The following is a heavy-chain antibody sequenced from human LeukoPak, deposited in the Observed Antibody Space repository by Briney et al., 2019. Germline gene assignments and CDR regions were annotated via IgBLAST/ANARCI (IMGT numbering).Heavy chain of an antibody. CDR1: GFTFSSYE. D-gene: IGHD3-22*01. CDR2: ISHTGSTM. V-gene: IGHV3-48*03. J-gene: IGHJ4*02. Sequence: GGSLRLSCAASGFTFSSYEMNWVRQAPGKGLEWVSYISHTGSTMYYADSVKGRFTISRDNAKNSLYLQMNTLRAEDTAVYYCARDRHKYNYDSGGYPPYWGQGTLVTVSS. CDR3: ARDRHKYNYDSGGYPPY.